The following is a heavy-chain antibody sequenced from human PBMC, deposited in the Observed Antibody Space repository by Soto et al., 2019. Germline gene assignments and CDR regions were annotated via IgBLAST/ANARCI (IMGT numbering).Heavy chain of an antibody. J-gene: IGHJ3*02. CDR2: ISGSGGST. V-gene: IGHV3-23*01. CDR3: AKSPLGFWSGYKYPDAFDI. D-gene: IGHD3-3*01. Sequence: GGSLRLSCAASGFTFSSYAMSWVRQAPGKGLEWVSAISGSGGSTYNADSVKGRFTTSGENSKNTLYLQMNSLGAEDTAVYYCAKSPLGFWSGYKYPDAFDIWGQGTMVTVSS. CDR1: GFTFSSYA.